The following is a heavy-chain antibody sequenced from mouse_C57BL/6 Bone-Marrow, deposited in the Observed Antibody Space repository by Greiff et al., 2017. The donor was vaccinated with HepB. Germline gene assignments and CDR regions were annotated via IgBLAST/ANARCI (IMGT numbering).Heavy chain of an antibody. V-gene: IGHV1-64*01. D-gene: IGHD1-1*02. J-gene: IGHJ3*01. Sequence: QVQLQQSGAELVKPGASVKLSCKASGYTFTSYWMHWVKQRPGQGLEWIGMIHPNSGSTNYNEKFKSKATLTVDKSSSTAYMQLSSLTSEDSAVYYCARGWDDPDDRFAYWGQGTLVTVSA. CDR1: GYTFTSYW. CDR3: ARGWDDPDDRFAY. CDR2: IHPNSGST.